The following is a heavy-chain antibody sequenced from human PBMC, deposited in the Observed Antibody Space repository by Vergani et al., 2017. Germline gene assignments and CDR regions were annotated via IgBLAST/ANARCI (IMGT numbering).Heavy chain of an antibody. Sequence: QLQLEESGPGLVKPSETLSLTCSVSGGSISSSSYYWGWIRQPPGKGLEWIGSMYYSGNTYYNPSLKSRVTISVDTSKNQFSLKLSSVTAADTAVYYCARDGNGDYGNGYFDLWGRGTLVTVSS. CDR2: MYYSGNT. CDR1: GGSISSSSYY. D-gene: IGHD4-17*01. V-gene: IGHV4-39*07. J-gene: IGHJ2*01. CDR3: ARDGNGDYGNGYFDL.